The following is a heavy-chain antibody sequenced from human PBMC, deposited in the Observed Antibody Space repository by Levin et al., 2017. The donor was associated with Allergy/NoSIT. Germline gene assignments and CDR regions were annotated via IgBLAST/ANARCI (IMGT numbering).Heavy chain of an antibody. CDR2: IIPVYGIA. CDR3: ARGPQHCTSATCYDAFDI. J-gene: IGHJ3*02. CDR1: GGTFSTTS. D-gene: IGHD2-2*01. V-gene: IGHV1-69*02. Sequence: ASVKVSCKASGGTFSTTSVNWLRQAPGQGLEWMGRIIPVYGIANHAQKFQGRVTITADTSTSTGDMELSSLRSEDTAVYYCARGPQHCTSATCYDAFDIWGQGTMVTVSS.